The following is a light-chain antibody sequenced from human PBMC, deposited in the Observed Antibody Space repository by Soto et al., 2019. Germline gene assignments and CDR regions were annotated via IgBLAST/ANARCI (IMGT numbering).Light chain of an antibody. V-gene: IGLV2-14*01. CDR3: SSYTSSNTLV. CDR2: EVT. Sequence: QSALTQPASVSGSPGQSITMSCSGTSEDVGGYNYVSWYQXXPGKAPKLLIYEVTNRPSGLSDRFSGSKSGNTASLTISGXQAEDEADYYCSSYTSSNTLVFGTGTKLTVL. J-gene: IGLJ1*01. CDR1: SEDVGGYNY.